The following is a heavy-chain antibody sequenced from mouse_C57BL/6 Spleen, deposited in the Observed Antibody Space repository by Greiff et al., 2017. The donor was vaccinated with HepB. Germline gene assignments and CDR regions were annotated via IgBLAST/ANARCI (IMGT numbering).Heavy chain of an antibody. CDR1: GYTFTSYW. CDR3: ASSPIYYYGSSSYFDY. V-gene: IGHV1-61*01. CDR2: IYPSDSDT. J-gene: IGHJ2*01. Sequence: QVQLQQPGAELVRPGSSVKLSCKASGYTFTSYWMDWVKQRHGQGLEWIGNIYPSDSDTHYNQKFKDKATLTVDKSSSTAYMELSSLTSEDSAVYDCASSPIYYYGSSSYFDYWGQGTTLTVSS. D-gene: IGHD1-1*01.